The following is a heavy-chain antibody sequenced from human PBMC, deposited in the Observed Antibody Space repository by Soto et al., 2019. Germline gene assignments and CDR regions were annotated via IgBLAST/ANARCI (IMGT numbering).Heavy chain of an antibody. V-gene: IGHV4-59*01. J-gene: IGHJ4*02. CDR1: YGSISSYY. D-gene: IGHD2-2*01. Sequence: SETLSLTCTVTYGSISSYYWSWIRQPPGKGLEWIAYIYYSGSTNDCPSLKSRVTISVDTSKNQFSLKLSSVTAADTAVYYCARASQNYCSSTSCYDFVDYWGQGTLVTVSS. CDR2: IYYSGST. CDR3: ARASQNYCSSTSCYDFVDY.